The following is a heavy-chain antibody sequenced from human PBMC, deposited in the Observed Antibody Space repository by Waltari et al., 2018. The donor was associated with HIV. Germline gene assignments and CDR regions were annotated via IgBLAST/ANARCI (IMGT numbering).Heavy chain of an antibody. CDR2: RSYDGRNK. CDR3: AKEDFEYGSSCHLRY. D-gene: IGHD6-6*01. J-gene: IGHJ4*02. CDR1: GFTFSDYG. Sequence: QVPLLESGGGVVQPGRSLRLSCEVSGFTFSDYGFHWVRQAPGRGLEWVGRRSYDGRNKYDAESVKGRFTLSRDKAKNTLFLQMNSLRAEDTAVYYCAKEDFEYGSSCHLRYWGQGTLVTVSS. V-gene: IGHV3-30*18.